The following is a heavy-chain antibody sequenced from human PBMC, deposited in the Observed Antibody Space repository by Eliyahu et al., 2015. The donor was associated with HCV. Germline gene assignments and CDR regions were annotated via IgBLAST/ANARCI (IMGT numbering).Heavy chain of an antibody. J-gene: IGHJ4*02. CDR2: IYYSGST. CDR1: GGSISSGNYX. D-gene: IGHD3-10*01. V-gene: IGHV4-31*03. Sequence: QVQLQESGPGLVKPSQTLSLTCTVXGGSISSGNYXWTWIRQHPVKGLEWIGYIYYSGSTYYNPSLKSRVTISLDTSKNQFSLNLSSVTAADTAVYYCARDLPTSAGYYFDSWGQGALVTVSS. CDR3: ARDLPTSAGYYFDS.